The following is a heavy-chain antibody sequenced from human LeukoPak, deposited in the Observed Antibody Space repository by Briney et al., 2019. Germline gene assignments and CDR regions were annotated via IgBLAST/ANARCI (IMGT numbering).Heavy chain of an antibody. CDR3: ARDLRTMVSTREVYFDY. V-gene: IGHV4-38-2*02. Sequence: SETLSLTCTVSGFSFSSAYSWGWIRQPPGKGLEWIGSSYYSGSTHYNPSLKSRVTILIDTSKNQFSLQLTSVTAADTAVYYCARDLRTMVSTREVYFDYWGQGMLVTVSS. D-gene: IGHD5/OR15-5a*01. J-gene: IGHJ4*02. CDR1: GFSFSSAYS. CDR2: SYYSGST.